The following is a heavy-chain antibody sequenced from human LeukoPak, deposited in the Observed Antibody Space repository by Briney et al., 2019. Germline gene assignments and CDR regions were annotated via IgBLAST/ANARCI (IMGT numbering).Heavy chain of an antibody. V-gene: IGHV1-69*13. D-gene: IGHD3-10*01. CDR3: ARYHTWGVALFDY. Sequence: VKVSCKASGGTFSSYAISWVRQAPGQGLEWMGGIIPIFGTANYAQKFQGRVTITADESTSTAYMELSSLRSEDTAMYYCARYHTWGVALFDYWGQGTLVTVSS. CDR1: GGTFSSYA. CDR2: IIPIFGTA. J-gene: IGHJ4*02.